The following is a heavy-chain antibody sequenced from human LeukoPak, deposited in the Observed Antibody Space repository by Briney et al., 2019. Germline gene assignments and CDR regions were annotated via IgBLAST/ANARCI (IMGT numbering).Heavy chain of an antibody. Sequence: GGSLRLSCAASGFTFSSYGMHWVRQAPGKGLEWVAVIWYDGSNKYYADSVKGRFTISRDNSKNTLYLQMNSLRAEDTAVYYCARGYSSSWYAGYFDYWGQGTLVTVSS. CDR1: GFTFSSYG. D-gene: IGHD6-13*01. V-gene: IGHV3-33*01. J-gene: IGHJ4*02. CDR3: ARGYSSSWYAGYFDY. CDR2: IWYDGSNK.